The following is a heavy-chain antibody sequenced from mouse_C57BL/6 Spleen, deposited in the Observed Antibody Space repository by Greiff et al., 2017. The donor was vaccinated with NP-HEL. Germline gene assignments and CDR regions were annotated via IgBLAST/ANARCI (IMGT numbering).Heavy chain of an antibody. Sequence: VQLKESGPGLVKPSQSLSLTCTVTGYSITSGYGWNWIRQFPGNKLEWMGYISYSGSTNYNPSLKSRISITLDTSKNQFFLQLNSGTTEDTATYYCARTARIKYWGQGTTLTVSS. CDR3: ARTARIKY. CDR2: ISYSGST. D-gene: IGHD1-2*01. CDR1: GYSITSGYG. V-gene: IGHV3-2*02. J-gene: IGHJ2*01.